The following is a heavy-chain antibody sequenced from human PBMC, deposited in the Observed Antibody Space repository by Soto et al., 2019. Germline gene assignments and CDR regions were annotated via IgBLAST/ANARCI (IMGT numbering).Heavy chain of an antibody. CDR3: ALYYDSSGYYYV. CDR2: IRGSGGST. V-gene: IGHV3-23*01. D-gene: IGHD3-22*01. CDR1: GFTFSSYA. J-gene: IGHJ4*02. Sequence: GGSLRLSCAASGFTFSSYAMSWVRQAPGKGLEWVSAIRGSGGSTYYADSVKGRFTISRDNSKNTLYLQMNSLRAEDTAVYYCALYYDSSGYYYVWGQGTLVTVSS.